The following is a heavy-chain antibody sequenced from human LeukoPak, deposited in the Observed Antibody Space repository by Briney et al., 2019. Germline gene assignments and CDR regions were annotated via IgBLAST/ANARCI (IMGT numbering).Heavy chain of an antibody. CDR1: GFTFDDYG. J-gene: IGHJ4*02. CDR3: ARGRQYYDFWTGHYYFNY. V-gene: IGHV3-20*04. Sequence: PGGSLRLSCAASGFTFDDYGMSWVRQAPGKGLEWVSNINWNGGRTVYADSVKGRFTISRDNAKNSLYLQMNSLRAEDTALYYCARGRQYYDFWTGHYYFNYWGQGTLVTVSS. CDR2: INWNGGRT. D-gene: IGHD3-3*01.